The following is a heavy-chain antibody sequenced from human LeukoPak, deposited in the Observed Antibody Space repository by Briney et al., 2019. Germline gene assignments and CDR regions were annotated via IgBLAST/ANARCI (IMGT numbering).Heavy chain of an antibody. CDR3: ATTVVAATRKTYEYYYCYMDV. D-gene: IGHD2-15*01. CDR2: IFYSGST. J-gene: IGHJ6*03. Sequence: SETLSLTCAVSGGSISSYNWSWIRQPPGKGLEWVGYIFYSGSTTYSPSLKSRVTVPLDKSKNRSSLILSSVPAADTDVYYCATTVVAATRKTYEYYYCYMDVWRKGTTVTISS. V-gene: IGHV4-59*12. CDR1: GGSISSYN.